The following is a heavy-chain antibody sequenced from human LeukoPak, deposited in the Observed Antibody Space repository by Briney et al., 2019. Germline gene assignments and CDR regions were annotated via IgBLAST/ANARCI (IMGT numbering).Heavy chain of an antibody. J-gene: IGHJ4*02. CDR1: GYRFTSYW. CDR2: IYPGDSDT. Sequence: GESLKISCKGSGYRFTSYWIDWVRQMPGKGLEWMGIIYPGDSDTRYSPPFQGQVTISADKSIATAYLQWSSLRASDTAMYYCARRRGATVTDFDYWGQGTLVTVSS. V-gene: IGHV5-51*01. CDR3: ARRRGATVTDFDY. D-gene: IGHD4-17*01.